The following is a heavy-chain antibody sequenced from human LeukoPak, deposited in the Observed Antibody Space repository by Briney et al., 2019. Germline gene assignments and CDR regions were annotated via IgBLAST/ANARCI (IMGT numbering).Heavy chain of an antibody. CDR3: ARCPSENNGDVAN. J-gene: IGHJ4*02. V-gene: IGHV3-74*01. Sequence: GETLRLSCAAPGLTFSSYWVHWARHAPGKGRFGVARLNNDGTDTYYADSVKGGFAISRDNAKNTVYLQMNSLTAEGTAVYYCARCPSENNGDVANWGQGSLVTVSS. CDR2: LNNDGTDT. D-gene: IGHD1-14*01. CDR1: GLTFSSYW.